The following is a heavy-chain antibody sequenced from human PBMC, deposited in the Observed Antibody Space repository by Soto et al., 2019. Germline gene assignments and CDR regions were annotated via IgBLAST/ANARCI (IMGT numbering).Heavy chain of an antibody. J-gene: IGHJ3*02. CDR1: GASITSSY. CDR3: ARGYYDSSGQSNTFDI. CDR2: VYYSGST. Sequence: SETLSLTCPVSGASITSSYWSWIRQSPGKGLEWIGYVYYSGSTNYNPSLKSRVTISVDTSKNQFSLKLSSVTAADTAVYYCARGYYDSSGQSNTFDIWGQGTMVT. V-gene: IGHV4-59*01. D-gene: IGHD3-22*01.